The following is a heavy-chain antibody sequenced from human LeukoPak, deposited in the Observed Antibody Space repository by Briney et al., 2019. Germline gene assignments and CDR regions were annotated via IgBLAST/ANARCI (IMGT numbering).Heavy chain of an antibody. CDR3: ARSLRGYSYGPPFDY. D-gene: IGHD5-18*01. Sequence: SETLSLTCTVSGGSISSYYWSWIRQPPGKGLEWIGYIYYSGSTNYNPSLKSRVTISVDTTKNQFSLKLSSVTAADTAVYYCARSLRGYSYGPPFDYWGQGTLATVSS. CDR2: IYYSGST. V-gene: IGHV4-59*01. CDR1: GGSISSYY. J-gene: IGHJ4*02.